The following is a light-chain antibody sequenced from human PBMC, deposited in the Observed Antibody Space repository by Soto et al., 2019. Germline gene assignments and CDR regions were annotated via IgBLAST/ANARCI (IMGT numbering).Light chain of an antibody. V-gene: IGLV1-40*01. CDR3: QSYDSSLSGSV. CDR1: SSNLGAGYD. Sequence: QTVVTQPPSVSGAPGQRVTISCTGSSSNLGAGYDVHWYQRLPGTAPKLLIYGNTNRPSGVPDRFSGSKSGTSASLAITGIQAEDEADYYCQSYDSSLSGSVFGGGTKVTVL. CDR2: GNT. J-gene: IGLJ2*01.